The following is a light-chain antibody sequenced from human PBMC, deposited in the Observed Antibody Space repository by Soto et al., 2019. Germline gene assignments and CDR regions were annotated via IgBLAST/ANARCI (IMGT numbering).Light chain of an antibody. CDR3: QLSYRAPPIP. V-gene: IGKV1-39*01. J-gene: IGKJ5*01. CDR2: AAS. Sequence: DIQVIGGRRTLTTKIGDRVTITCRESKSISSYLNWYQQKPGKAPKLLIYAASSLQSGVPSRFSGSGSETDFSLTISSVEPEDFPTYSCQLSYRAPPIPFRRGTRLEIK. CDR1: KSISSY.